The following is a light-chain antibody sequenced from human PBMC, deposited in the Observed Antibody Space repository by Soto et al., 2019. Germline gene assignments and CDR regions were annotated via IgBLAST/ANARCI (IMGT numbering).Light chain of an antibody. Sequence: DLQVTQSPSSLSASVGDRVTITCRASQSIGGHLSWYRQKPGKAPQLLIYAASILQSGVPSRFSGSGSGTDFTLTISSLQPQDFATFYCQQSYTTPWTFGQGTKVEIK. J-gene: IGKJ1*01. V-gene: IGKV1-39*01. CDR3: QQSYTTPWT. CDR1: QSIGGH. CDR2: AAS.